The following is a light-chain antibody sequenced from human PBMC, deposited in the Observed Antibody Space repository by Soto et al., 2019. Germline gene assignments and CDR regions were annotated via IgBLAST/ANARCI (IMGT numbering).Light chain of an antibody. V-gene: IGLV2-8*01. CDR1: SSDVGGYNY. CDR3: SSYAASNNFYFV. CDR2: EVT. J-gene: IGLJ3*02. Sequence: QSVLTQPPSASGSPGQSVTISCTGTSSDVGGYNYVSWYQQYPGRAPKLMIYEVTKRPSGVPDRFSGSKSGNXASLTVSGLQAEDEADYYCSSYAASNNFYFVFGGGTKLTVL.